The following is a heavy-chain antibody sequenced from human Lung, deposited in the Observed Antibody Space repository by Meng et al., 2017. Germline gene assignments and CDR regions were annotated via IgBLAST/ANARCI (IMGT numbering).Heavy chain of an antibody. CDR1: GCSYRSSTDY. CDR2: IYNSGST. J-gene: IGHJ2*01. CDR3: ARGQKGYFDL. V-gene: IGHV4-30-4*01. Sequence: SVPGPVTTSPPLSLTCRIFGCSYRSSTDYWSWIRQPPEKGLEWSGHIYNSGSTYYNPSLTSRITISVDTSKNQFSLKLSSVTAADTAVYYCARGQKGYFDLWGRGTLVTVSS.